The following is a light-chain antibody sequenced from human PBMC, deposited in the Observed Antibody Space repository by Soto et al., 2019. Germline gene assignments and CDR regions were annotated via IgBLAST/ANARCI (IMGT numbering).Light chain of an antibody. J-gene: IGKJ1*01. CDR3: QQYNNWPPWT. CDR2: GAS. V-gene: IGKV3-15*01. CDR1: QSVSSY. Sequence: EIVLTQSPATLSLSPGERATLSCRASQSVSSYLAWYQQKPGQAPRLLIYGASTRATGSPARFSGSGSGTEFTLTISSLQSEDFAVYYCQQYNNWPPWTFGQGTKVDIK.